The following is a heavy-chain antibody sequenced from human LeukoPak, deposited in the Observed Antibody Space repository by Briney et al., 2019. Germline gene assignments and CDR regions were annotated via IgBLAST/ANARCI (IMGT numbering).Heavy chain of an antibody. D-gene: IGHD2-2*01. CDR2: INPNSGGT. J-gene: IGHJ5*02. CDR1: GYTFTGYY. V-gene: IGHV1-2*02. Sequence: GASVKVSCKASGYTFTGYYMHWVRQAPGQGLEWMGWINPNSGGTNYAQESQGRVTMTRDTSISTAYMELSRLRSDDTAVYYCARARPSYCSSTSCYGWFDPWGQGTLVTVSS. CDR3: ARARPSYCSSTSCYGWFDP.